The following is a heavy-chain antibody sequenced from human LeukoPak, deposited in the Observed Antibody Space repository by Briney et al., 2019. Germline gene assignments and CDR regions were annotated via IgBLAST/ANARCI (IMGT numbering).Heavy chain of an antibody. CDR3: AKAVTMTTPKATYYYYMDV. CDR2: IRYDGSNK. V-gene: IGHV3-30*02. D-gene: IGHD4-17*01. J-gene: IGHJ6*03. CDR1: GFTFSSYG. Sequence: PGGSLRLSCAASGFTFSSYGMYWVRQAPGKGLEWVAFIRYDGSNKYYADSVKGRFTISRDNSKNTLYLQMNSLRAEDTAVYYCAKAVTMTTPKATYYYYMDVWGKGTTVTISS.